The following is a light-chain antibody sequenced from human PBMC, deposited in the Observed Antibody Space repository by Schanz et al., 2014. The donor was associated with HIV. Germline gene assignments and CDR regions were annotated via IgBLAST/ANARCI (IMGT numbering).Light chain of an antibody. Sequence: QSALTQPASVSGSPGQSISISCTGTSGDVGSYNYVSWYQQHPGKAPKLMIYDVSHRPSGVSDRFSGSKSGNTASLTISGLQAEDEADYYCGSCSPTNTCTFGGGTKLTVL. CDR3: GSCSPTNTCT. V-gene: IGLV2-14*03. CDR2: DVS. CDR1: SGDVGSYNY. J-gene: IGLJ3*02.